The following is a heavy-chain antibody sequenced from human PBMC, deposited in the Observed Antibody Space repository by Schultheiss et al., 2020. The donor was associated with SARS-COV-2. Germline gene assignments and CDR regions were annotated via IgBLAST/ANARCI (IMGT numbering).Heavy chain of an antibody. V-gene: IGHV3-23*01. Sequence: GGSLRLSCATSGFTFDNYALTWVRQGPGKGLEWVSVISGSGSTTYYADSVKGRFTISRDNFKNTLYLQMSSLGAEDTAVYYCGNKSPGDTFPDFDYWGQGTLVTVAS. CDR3: GNKSPGDTFPDFDY. J-gene: IGHJ4*02. CDR2: ISGSGSTT. CDR1: GFTFDNYA. D-gene: IGHD2-21*02.